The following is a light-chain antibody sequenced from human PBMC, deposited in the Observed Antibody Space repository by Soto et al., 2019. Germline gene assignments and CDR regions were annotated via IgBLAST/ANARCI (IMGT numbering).Light chain of an antibody. J-gene: IGLJ2*01. V-gene: IGLV2-18*02. CDR3: SSYTSSSIWL. CDR1: SSDVGSYNR. Sequence: QSALTQPPSVSGSPGQSVTISCTGTSSDVGSYNRVSWYQQPPGTAPKLMIYEVSNRPSGVPDRFSGSKSGNTASLTISGLQADDEADYYCSSYTSSSIWLFGGGTQLTVL. CDR2: EVS.